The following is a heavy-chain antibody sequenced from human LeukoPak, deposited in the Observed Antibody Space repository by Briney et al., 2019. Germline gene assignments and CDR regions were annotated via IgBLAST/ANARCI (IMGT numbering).Heavy chain of an antibody. J-gene: IGHJ2*01. Sequence: GGSLRLSCAASGFTFSSYWMSWVRQAPGKGLEWVANIKQDGSEKYYVDSVKGRFTISRDNAKNSLYLQMNSLRAEDTAVYYCAKSSTTYYDFWSGPWYFDLWGRGTLVTVSS. CDR2: IKQDGSEK. V-gene: IGHV3-7*03. D-gene: IGHD3-3*01. CDR3: AKSSTTYYDFWSGPWYFDL. CDR1: GFTFSSYW.